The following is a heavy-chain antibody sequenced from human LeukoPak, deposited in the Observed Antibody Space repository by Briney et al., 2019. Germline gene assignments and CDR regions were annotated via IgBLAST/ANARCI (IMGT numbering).Heavy chain of an antibody. D-gene: IGHD6-19*01. V-gene: IGHV3-30*02. CDR1: GFTLSSYA. CDR3: AKKGYSFGWRDSYYFDY. CDR2: LRSDGSNK. J-gene: IGHJ4*02. Sequence: GGSLRLSCAAPGFTLSSYAMGWVRQAPGKGLEWVAFLRSDGSNKYYADSVKGRFTISRDNSKNTLYLQMNSLRAEDTAVYYCAKKGYSFGWRDSYYFDYWGQGTLVTVSS.